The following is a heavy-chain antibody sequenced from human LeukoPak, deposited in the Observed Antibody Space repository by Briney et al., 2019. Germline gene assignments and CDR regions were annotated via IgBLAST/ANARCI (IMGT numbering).Heavy chain of an antibody. CDR1: GGSISSYY. Sequence: PSETLSLTCTVSGGSISSYYWSWVRQPPGKGLEWIGFVYYTGSTNYSPSLKSRVTMSVDTSKNQFSLKLSSVTAADTAVYYCARDSKGITMVRGVPLNWFDPWGQGTLVTVSS. D-gene: IGHD3-10*01. J-gene: IGHJ5*02. V-gene: IGHV4-59*12. CDR2: VYYTGST. CDR3: ARDSKGITMVRGVPLNWFDP.